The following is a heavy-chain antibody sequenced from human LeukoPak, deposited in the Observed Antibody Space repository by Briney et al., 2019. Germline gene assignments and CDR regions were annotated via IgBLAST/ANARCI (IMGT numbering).Heavy chain of an antibody. CDR2: IVPIFGTA. CDR1: GGTFSSYA. V-gene: IGHV1-69*13. D-gene: IGHD4-11*01. Sequence: AASVKVSCKASGGTFSSYAISWVRQAPGQGLEWMGGIVPIFGTANYAQKFQGRVTITADESTSTAYMELSSLRSEDTAVYYCARDGPVTHSRGMDVCGQGTTVTVSS. CDR3: ARDGPVTHSRGMDV. J-gene: IGHJ6*02.